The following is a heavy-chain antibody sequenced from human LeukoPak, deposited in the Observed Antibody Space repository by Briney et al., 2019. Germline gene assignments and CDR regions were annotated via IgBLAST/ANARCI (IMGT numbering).Heavy chain of an antibody. D-gene: IGHD6-19*01. Sequence: GGSLRLSCAASGFTFSSYAMSWVRQAPGKGLEWVSAISGSGGSTYYADSVKGRFTISRDNSKNTLCLQMNSLRAEDTAVYYCAKCSPPRQWLVRYYFDYWGQGTLVTVSS. CDR3: AKCSPPRQWLVRYYFDY. V-gene: IGHV3-23*01. CDR2: ISGSGGST. CDR1: GFTFSSYA. J-gene: IGHJ4*02.